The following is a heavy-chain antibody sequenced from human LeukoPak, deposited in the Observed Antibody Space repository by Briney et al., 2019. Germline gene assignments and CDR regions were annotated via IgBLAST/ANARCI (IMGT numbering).Heavy chain of an antibody. CDR1: GASFSGYY. CDR3: AKGGHSSGWYHDY. D-gene: IGHD6-19*01. V-gene: IGHV4-34*01. Sequence: SETLSLTCAVYGASFSGYYWSWIRQPPGKGLEWIGEINHSGSTNYNPSLKSRVTISVDTSKNQFSLKLSSVTAADTAVYYCAKGGHSSGWYHDYWGQGTLVTVSS. J-gene: IGHJ4*02. CDR2: INHSGST.